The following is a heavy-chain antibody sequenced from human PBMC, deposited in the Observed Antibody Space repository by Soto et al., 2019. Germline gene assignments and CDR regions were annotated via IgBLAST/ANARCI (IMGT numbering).Heavy chain of an antibody. J-gene: IGHJ5*01. Sequence: SLRLSCAASGFTFSRYGMSWLRQAPGKGLEWVASISSTTSYVYYADSVKGRFSTSRDNAKNILYLEMYALRTEDTAVYYCARDPSEGRVGNWFESWGQGTLVTVSS. CDR2: ISSTTSYV. CDR1: GFTFSRYG. V-gene: IGHV3-21*06. D-gene: IGHD2-2*01. CDR3: ARDPSEGRVGNWFES.